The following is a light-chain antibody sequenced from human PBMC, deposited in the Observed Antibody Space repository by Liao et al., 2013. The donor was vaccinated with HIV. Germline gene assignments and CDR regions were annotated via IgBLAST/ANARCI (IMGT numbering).Light chain of an antibody. V-gene: IGLV3-1*01. CDR1: ELGDKY. Sequence: SYELTQPPSVSVSPGQTASITCSGDELGDKYASWYQQKPGQAPVLVINYDSDRPSGIPERFSGSNSGNTATLTISRVEAGDEADYYCQVWDSSSDHVLFGGGTKLTVL. J-gene: IGLJ2*01. CDR3: QVWDSSSDHVL. CDR2: YDS.